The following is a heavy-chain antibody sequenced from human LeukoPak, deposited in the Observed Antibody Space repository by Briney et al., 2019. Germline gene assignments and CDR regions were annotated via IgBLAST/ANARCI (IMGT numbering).Heavy chain of an antibody. J-gene: IGHJ4*02. V-gene: IGHV3-23*01. Sequence: PGGSLRLSCAASEFTFSSYAMTWARQAPGKGLEWVSAISGTGVSTYYADSVKGRFTISRDNSKNTLYLQMNSLRAEDTAVYYCAKGGRSEYYFDYWGQGTLVTVSS. CDR1: EFTFSSYA. CDR2: ISGTGVST. CDR3: AKGGRSEYYFDY. D-gene: IGHD3-10*01.